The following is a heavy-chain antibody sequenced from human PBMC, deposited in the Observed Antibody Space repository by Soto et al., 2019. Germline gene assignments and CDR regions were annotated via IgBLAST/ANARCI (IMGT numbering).Heavy chain of an antibody. J-gene: IGHJ5*02. D-gene: IGHD2-15*01. CDR1: GGSINSGGYY. CDR3: ARCRDAFGFDP. Sequence: QVQLQESGPGLVKPSETLSLTCNVSGGSINSGGYYWGWIRQLPGKGPEWIGYIHYRGTTSYNPALQGRVSISLDTSGRHFSLKLTSVTAADTAVYYCARCRDAFGFDPWGQGTLVTVSS. CDR2: IHYRGTT. V-gene: IGHV4-31*03.